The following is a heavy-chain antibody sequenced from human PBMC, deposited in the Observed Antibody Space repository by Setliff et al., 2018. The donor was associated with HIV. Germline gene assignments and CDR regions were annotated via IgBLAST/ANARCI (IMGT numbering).Heavy chain of an antibody. J-gene: IGHJ4*02. CDR3: ARGPRFDPRVKWELLHGPYFVY. Sequence: SETLSLTCAVYGGSFSGYYWSWIRQPPGKGLEWIGKINHSGSTSYNPSLKSRVTISVDPSKNQFSLKLNPVIAADTAVYYCARGPRFDPRVKWELLHGPYFVYWGQEALVTVSS. CDR1: GGSFSGYY. CDR2: INHSGST. V-gene: IGHV4-34*01. D-gene: IGHD1-26*01.